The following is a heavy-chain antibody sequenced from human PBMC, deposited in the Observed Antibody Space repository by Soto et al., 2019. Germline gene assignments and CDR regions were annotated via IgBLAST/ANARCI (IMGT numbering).Heavy chain of an antibody. Sequence: GSLRLSCAASGFSFRGYWMSWVRQAPGRGLEWVAKIKFDGSAVYYVDSVKGRFTISRDNAKNSLYLQMNSLRFEDTAVYYCARGARWGQGTLVTVSS. CDR3: ARGAR. J-gene: IGHJ4*02. CDR1: GFSFRGYW. V-gene: IGHV3-7*01. CDR2: IKFDGSAV.